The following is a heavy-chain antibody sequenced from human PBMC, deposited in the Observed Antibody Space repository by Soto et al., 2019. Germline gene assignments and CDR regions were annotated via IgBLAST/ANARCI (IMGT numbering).Heavy chain of an antibody. CDR2: IYYSGST. J-gene: IGHJ4*02. D-gene: IGHD5-12*01. V-gene: IGHV4-39*01. CDR3: ARHRRGYSGYDSRDFDY. Sequence: QLQLQESGPGLVKPSETLSLTCTVSGGSISSSSYYWGWIRQPPGKGLEWIGSIYYSGSTYYNPSLKSRVTISVDTSKNQLSLKLSSVTAADTAVYYCARHRRGYSGYDSRDFDYWGQGPLVTVSS. CDR1: GGSISSSSYY.